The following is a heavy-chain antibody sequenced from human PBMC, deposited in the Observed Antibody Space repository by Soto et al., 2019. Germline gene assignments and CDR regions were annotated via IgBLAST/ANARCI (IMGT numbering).Heavy chain of an antibody. CDR2: NYYGGST. J-gene: IGHJ3*01. CDR3: ARFYGNAFDV. V-gene: IGHV4-39*02. CDR1: GGSITTSSCN. D-gene: IGHD3-10*01. Sequence: QLQLQESGPGLVKPSETLSLTCPVFGGSITTSSCNWDGIPQPPGKGLEWMGTNYYGGSTSYNPSLKSQVTISVDTSKNHFALKVNSVTAADTAVYYCARFYGNAFDVWGRGTVVTVSS.